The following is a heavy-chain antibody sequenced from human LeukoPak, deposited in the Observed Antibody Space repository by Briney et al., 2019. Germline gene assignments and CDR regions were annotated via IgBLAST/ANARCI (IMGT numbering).Heavy chain of an antibody. CDR3: AKGSSGYLDL. CDR1: GFTVSSNY. CDR2: ISNDGGGT. V-gene: IGHV3-23*01. J-gene: IGHJ5*02. Sequence: GGSLRLSCAASGFTVSSNYMSGVGKAPGKGLEWVSAISNDGGGTNYADFVKGRFTISRDNSKNTLFLQMNSLRAEDTALYYCAKGSSGYLDLWGQGTLVTVSS. D-gene: IGHD3-22*01.